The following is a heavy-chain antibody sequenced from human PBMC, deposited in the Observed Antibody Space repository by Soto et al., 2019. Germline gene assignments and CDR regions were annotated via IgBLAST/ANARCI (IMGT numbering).Heavy chain of an antibody. CDR3: ARRLIPDFDH. V-gene: IGHV4-61*05. CDR2: IYYSGST. D-gene: IGHD2-8*01. Sequence: SETLSLTCSVSGGSIGGSSYYWGWIRQPPGKGLEWIGYIYYSGSTYYNPSLKSRVTISIDTSKNQISLKLSSVTAADTAVYYCARRLIPDFDHWGQGTLVTVSS. J-gene: IGHJ4*02. CDR1: GGSIGGSSYY.